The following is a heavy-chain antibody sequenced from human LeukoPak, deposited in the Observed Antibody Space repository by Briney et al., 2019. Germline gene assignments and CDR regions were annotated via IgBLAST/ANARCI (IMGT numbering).Heavy chain of an antibody. V-gene: IGHV4-34*01. CDR1: GGSFSGYY. D-gene: IGHD6-19*01. CDR2: INHSGST. CDR3: ARRAVFYYYYYYGMDV. Sequence: SETLSLTCAVYGGSFSGYYWSWIRQPPGKGLEWIGEINHSGSTNYNPSLKSRVTTSVDTSKNQFSLKLSSVTAADTAVYYCARRAVFYYYYYYGMDVWGQETTVTVSS. J-gene: IGHJ6*02.